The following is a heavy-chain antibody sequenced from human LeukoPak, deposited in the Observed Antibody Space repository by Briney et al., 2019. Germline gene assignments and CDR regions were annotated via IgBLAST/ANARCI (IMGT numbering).Heavy chain of an antibody. D-gene: IGHD3-22*01. J-gene: IGHJ6*02. CDR2: TYYRSKWYN. Sequence: SQTLSPTCDISGDSVSSNSASWTWIRQSPSRGLEWLGRTYYRSKWYNDYAVSVKSRITINPDTSRNHFSLQLSSVTPEDTAVYYCVRGFYTMSVWGQGTTVTVSS. CDR1: GDSVSSNSAS. CDR3: VRGFYTMSV. V-gene: IGHV6-1*01.